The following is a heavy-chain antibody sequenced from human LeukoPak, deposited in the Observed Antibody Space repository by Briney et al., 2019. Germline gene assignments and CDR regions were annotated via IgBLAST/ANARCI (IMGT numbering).Heavy chain of an antibody. CDR1: GLKFRNYG. J-gene: IGHJ4*02. V-gene: IGHV3-33*01. CDR2: IWYDGSNK. CDR3: ATDRSGGYSDY. Sequence: QPGGSLRLSCAASGLKFRNYGMHWVRQAPGKGLEWVAVIWYDGSNKYYADSVKGRFTISRDNSKNTLYLQMNSLRDEDTAVYYCATDRSGGYSDYWGQGTPVTVSS. D-gene: IGHD1-26*01.